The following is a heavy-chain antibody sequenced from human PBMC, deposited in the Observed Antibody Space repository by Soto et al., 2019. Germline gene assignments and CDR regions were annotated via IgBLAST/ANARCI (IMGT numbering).Heavy chain of an antibody. CDR1: GFTFDDYT. V-gene: IGHV3-43*01. D-gene: IGHD4-17*01. J-gene: IGHJ4*02. CDR3: AKDINTVTTVGFDY. Sequence: GGSLRLSCAASGFTFDDYTMHWVRQAPGKGLEWVSLISWDGGSTYYADSVKGRFTISRDNSKNSLYLQMNSLRTEDTALYYCAKDINTVTTVGFDYWGQGTLVTVSS. CDR2: ISWDGGST.